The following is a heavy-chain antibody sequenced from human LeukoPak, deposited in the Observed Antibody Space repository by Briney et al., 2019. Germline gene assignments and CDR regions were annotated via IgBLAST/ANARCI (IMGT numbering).Heavy chain of an antibody. CDR3: ATDVINMVVVVIPPDFGS. V-gene: IGHV4-59*01. J-gene: IGHJ4*02. CDR2: IYQSGST. CDR1: GGSISIYY. D-gene: IGHD3-22*01. Sequence: SETLSLTCTVSGGSISIYYWSWIRQPPGKGLEWIGYIYQSGSTDYNPSLKSRVTISVDTSKNQFSLNLYSVTAADTAVYYCATDVINMVVVVIPPDFGSWGQGTLVTVAS.